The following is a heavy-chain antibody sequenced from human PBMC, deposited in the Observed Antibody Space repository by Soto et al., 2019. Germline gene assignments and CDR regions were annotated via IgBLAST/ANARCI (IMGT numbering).Heavy chain of an antibody. D-gene: IGHD3-10*01. CDR1: GGSFSGYY. CDR3: ARVRKVRGVTDYYYSGMDV. CDR2: INHSGST. J-gene: IGHJ6*02. Sequence: QVQLQQWGAGLLKPSETLSLTCAVYGGSFSGYYWSWIRQPPGKGLEWIGEINHSGSTNYNPSLKSRVTISVDTSKNQFSLKLSSVTAADTAVYYCARVRKVRGVTDYYYSGMDVWGQGTTVTVSS. V-gene: IGHV4-34*01.